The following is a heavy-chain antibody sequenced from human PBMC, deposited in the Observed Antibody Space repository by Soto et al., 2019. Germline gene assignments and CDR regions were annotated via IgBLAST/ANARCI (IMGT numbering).Heavy chain of an antibody. V-gene: IGHV5-10-1*01. Sequence: LKISCKGSGYSFTSYWISWVRQMPGKGLEWMGRIDPSDSYTNYSPSFQGHVTISADKSISTAYLQWSSLKASDTAMYYCASEPTAYCSSTSCRSDYWGQGTLVTVSS. CDR3: ASEPTAYCSSTSCRSDY. CDR2: IDPSDSYT. J-gene: IGHJ4*02. D-gene: IGHD2-2*01. CDR1: GYSFTSYW.